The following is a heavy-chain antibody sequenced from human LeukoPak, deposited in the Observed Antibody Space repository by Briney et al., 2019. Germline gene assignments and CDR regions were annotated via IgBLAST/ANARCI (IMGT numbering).Heavy chain of an antibody. CDR2: INPSGGTT. CDR1: GYTFTTYY. Sequence: GASVKVSCKASGYTFTTYYMHWVRQAPGQGLEGMGIINPSGGTTSYAQKFQGRVTMTRDTSTSTVYMELSSLTSEDTAVYYCARDPCSTSCYAFDYWGQGTLVTVSS. J-gene: IGHJ4*02. CDR3: ARDPCSTSCYAFDY. V-gene: IGHV1-46*01. D-gene: IGHD2-2*01.